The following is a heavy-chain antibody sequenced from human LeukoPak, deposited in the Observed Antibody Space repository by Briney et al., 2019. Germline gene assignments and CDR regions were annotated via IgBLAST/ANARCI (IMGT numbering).Heavy chain of an antibody. CDR1: GFTFTKHP. D-gene: IGHD6-13*01. J-gene: IGHJ4*02. CDR3: ARGGGQQLVPHCDS. Sequence: GGSLRLSCAASGFTFTKHPMHWVRQASGKRLEYVSAISPSGDRTWYADSVKGRFMISRDNAKNSLYLQMNSLRGEDTAVYFCARGGGQQLVPHCDSWGQGTLVTVSS. V-gene: IGHV3-64*04. CDR2: ISPSGDRT.